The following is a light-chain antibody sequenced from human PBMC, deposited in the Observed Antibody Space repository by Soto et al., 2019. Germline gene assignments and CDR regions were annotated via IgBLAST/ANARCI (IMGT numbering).Light chain of an antibody. V-gene: IGKV3-15*01. J-gene: IGKJ5*01. CDR3: QQYNNYPPT. Sequence: EIVLTQSPATLSLSPGERATLSCGASQSVSNRYLGWYQQKSGKAPNLLIYGASTRESGIPARFSGSGSGTEFTLTISSLQSEDFAVYYCQQYNNYPPTFGEGTRLEIK. CDR2: GAS. CDR1: QSVSNRY.